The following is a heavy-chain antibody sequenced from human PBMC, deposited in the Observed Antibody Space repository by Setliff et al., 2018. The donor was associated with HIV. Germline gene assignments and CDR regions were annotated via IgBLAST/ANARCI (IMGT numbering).Heavy chain of an antibody. CDR3: ARGRITMVRGVIMGLDY. J-gene: IGHJ4*02. Sequence: SETLSLTCAVYGGSFSGYYWSWIRQPPGKGLEWIGEINHSGSSNYNPSLKSRVTISVDTSKNQFSLKLSSVTAADTAVYYCARGRITMVRGVIMGLDYWGQGTLVTVS. D-gene: IGHD3-10*01. V-gene: IGHV4-34*01. CDR2: INHSGSS. CDR1: GGSFSGYY.